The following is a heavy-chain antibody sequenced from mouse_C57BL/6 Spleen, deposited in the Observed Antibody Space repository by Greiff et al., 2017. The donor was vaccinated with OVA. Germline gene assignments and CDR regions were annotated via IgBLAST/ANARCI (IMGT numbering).Heavy chain of an antibody. D-gene: IGHD4-1*01. CDR1: GFTFSDYG. Sequence: EVKVEESGGGLVKPGGSLKLSCAASGFTFSDYGMHWVRQAPEKGLEWVAYISSGSSTIYYADTVKGRFTISRDNAKNTLFLQMTSLRSEDTAMYYCAREGKSNWGYWYFDVWGTGTTVTVSS. CDR2: ISSGSSTI. CDR3: AREGKSNWGYWYFDV. V-gene: IGHV5-17*01. J-gene: IGHJ1*03.